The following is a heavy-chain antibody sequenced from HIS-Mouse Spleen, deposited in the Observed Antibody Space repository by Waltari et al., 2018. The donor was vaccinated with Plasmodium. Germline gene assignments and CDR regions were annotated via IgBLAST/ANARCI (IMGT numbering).Heavy chain of an antibody. CDR3: ARDLAAAGHFDY. V-gene: IGHV1-2*02. D-gene: IGHD6-13*01. J-gene: IGHJ4*02. CDR2: INPNSGGT. Sequence: QVQLVQSGAEVKKPGASVKVSCKASGYTFTGYYMHWVRQDPGQGLEGMGWINPNSGGTNKEQKFQGRVTMTRDTSISTAYMELSRLRSDDTAVYYCARDLAAAGHFDYWGQGTLVTVSS. CDR1: GYTFTGYY.